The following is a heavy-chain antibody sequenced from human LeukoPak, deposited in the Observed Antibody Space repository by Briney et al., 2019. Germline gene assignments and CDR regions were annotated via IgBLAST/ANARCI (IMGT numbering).Heavy chain of an antibody. CDR2: ISGSGGST. Sequence: GGSLRLSCAASGFTFSSYAMSWVRQAPGKGLEWVSAISGSGGSTYYADSVKGRFTISRDNSKNTLYLQMNSLRAEDTAVYYCARCITMIVVVIPGMDVWGQGTMVTVSS. CDR3: ARCITMIVVVIPGMDV. D-gene: IGHD3-22*01. J-gene: IGHJ6*02. CDR1: GFTFSSYA. V-gene: IGHV3-23*01.